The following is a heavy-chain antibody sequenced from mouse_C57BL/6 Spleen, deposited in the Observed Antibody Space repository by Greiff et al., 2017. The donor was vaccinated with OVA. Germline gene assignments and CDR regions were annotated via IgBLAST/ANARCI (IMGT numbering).Heavy chain of an antibody. J-gene: IGHJ3*01. V-gene: IGHV6-3*01. CDR1: GFTFSNYW. CDR3: TDPSWFAY. Sequence: EVQLQESGGGLVQPGGSMKLSCVASGFTFSNYWMNWVRQSPENGLEWVAQIRLKSDNYATHYAESVKGRFTISRDDSKSSVYLQMNNLRAEDTGIYYCTDPSWFAYWGQGTLFTVSA. CDR2: IRLKSDNYAT.